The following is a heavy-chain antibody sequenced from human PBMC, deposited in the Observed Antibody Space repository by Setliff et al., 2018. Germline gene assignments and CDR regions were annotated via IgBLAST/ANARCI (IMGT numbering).Heavy chain of an antibody. CDR1: GGSITSSHYY. D-gene: IGHD2-21*02. CDR3: ARVSGDLDTFDM. J-gene: IGHJ3*02. CDR2: IYYRANT. V-gene: IGHV4-39*07. Sequence: PSETLSLTCAVSGGSITSSHYYWGWVRQPPGKGLEWIASIYYRANTFYEPSLRSRVTISVDTSKNQLSLKLTSVTAADTALYHCARVSGDLDTFDMWGQGTMVT.